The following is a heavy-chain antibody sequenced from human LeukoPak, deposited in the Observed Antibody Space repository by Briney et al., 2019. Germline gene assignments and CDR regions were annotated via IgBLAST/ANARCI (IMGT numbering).Heavy chain of an antibody. Sequence: ASVKVSSKASGGTFSSYAISWVRQAPGQGLEWMGGIIPIFGTANYAQKFQGRVTITTDESTSTAYMELSSLRSEDTAVYYCARPQGWSSGYFNWFDPWGQGTLVTVSS. CDR3: ARPQGWSSGYFNWFDP. D-gene: IGHD3-22*01. J-gene: IGHJ5*02. CDR2: IIPIFGTA. V-gene: IGHV1-69*05. CDR1: GGTFSSYA.